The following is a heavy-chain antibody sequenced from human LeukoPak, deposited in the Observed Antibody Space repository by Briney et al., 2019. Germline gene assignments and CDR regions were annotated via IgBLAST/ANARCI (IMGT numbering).Heavy chain of an antibody. CDR1: GFTFSSYG. V-gene: IGHV3-66*01. CDR2: IYSGGST. D-gene: IGHD5-18*01. Sequence: QPGRSLRLSCAASGFTFSSYGMHWVRQAPGKGLEWVSVIYSGGSTYYADSVKGRFTISRDNSKNTLYLQMNSLRAEDTAVYYCARWSGYRYGRPFDYWGQGTLVTVSS. CDR3: ARWSGYRYGRPFDY. J-gene: IGHJ4*02.